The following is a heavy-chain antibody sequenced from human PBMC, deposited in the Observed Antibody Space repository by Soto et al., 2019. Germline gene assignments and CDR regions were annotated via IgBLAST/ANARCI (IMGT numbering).Heavy chain of an antibody. CDR2: ICYDGSNK. CDR3: ARVWAPSGYSYGYVWFYGMDV. V-gene: IGHV3-33*01. D-gene: IGHD5-18*01. J-gene: IGHJ6*01. CDR1: GFTFSNYG. Sequence: QEQLVESGGGVVQPGRSLRLSCAASGFTFSNYGMHWVRQAPGKGLEWVAVICYDGSNKYYADSVKGRFTISRDNSKNTLYLQMKIQRDEDTAVYYCARVWAPSGYSYGYVWFYGMDVWGQGTTVTVSS.